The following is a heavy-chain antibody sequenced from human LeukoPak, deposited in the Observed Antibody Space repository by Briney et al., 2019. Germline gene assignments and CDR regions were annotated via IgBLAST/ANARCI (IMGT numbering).Heavy chain of an antibody. Sequence: ASVKVSCKAFGYTFTDYYMHWVRQAPGQGLEWMGWINPNSGVTNYAQKFQGRVTLTRDTSISTAYMEMTRLRSDDTAVYYCARGYALYSGRYIDFDYWGQGTLVTVSS. D-gene: IGHD1-26*01. CDR3: ARGYALYSGRYIDFDY. CDR2: INPNSGVT. J-gene: IGHJ4*02. V-gene: IGHV1-2*02. CDR1: GYTFTDYY.